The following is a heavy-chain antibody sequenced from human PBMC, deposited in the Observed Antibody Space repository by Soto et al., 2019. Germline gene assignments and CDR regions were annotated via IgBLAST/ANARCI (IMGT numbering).Heavy chain of an antibody. CDR3: ARGRYGDY. CDR2: ISAHKGNT. CDR1: GYAFTTYG. J-gene: IGHJ4*02. D-gene: IGHD1-1*01. Sequence: QVHLVQSGAEVKKPGASVKVSCKGSGYAFTTYGITWVRQAPGQGLEWMGWISAHKGNTNYAQKLQGRVTVNRDTSTSTAYMELRSLRSDDTAVYYCARGRYGDYWGQGALVTVSS. V-gene: IGHV1-18*01.